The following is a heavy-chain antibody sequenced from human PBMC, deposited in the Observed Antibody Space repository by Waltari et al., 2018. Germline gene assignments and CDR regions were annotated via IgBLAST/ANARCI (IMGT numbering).Heavy chain of an antibody. CDR3: ARGDPLWFGELSAPGSFDI. Sequence: QVQLQQWGAGILKPSETLSPACGVPDDSFNNFYWPWIRQSPEKGLEWIGEISPRGSTYYNPSLKSRVTVSRDTSKKQVSLRLNSVTVADTAVYYCARGDPLWFGELSAPGSFDIWGQGTMVAVSS. J-gene: IGHJ3*02. D-gene: IGHD3-10*01. CDR2: ISPRGST. CDR1: DDSFNNFY. V-gene: IGHV4-34*01.